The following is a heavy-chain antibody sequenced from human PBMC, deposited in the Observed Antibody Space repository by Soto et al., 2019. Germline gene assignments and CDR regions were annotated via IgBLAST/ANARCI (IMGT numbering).Heavy chain of an antibody. V-gene: IGHV1-18*01. CDR1: GYTFTNYG. Sequence: QVQLVQSGAEVKKPGASVKVSCKASGYTFTNYGISWVRQAPGQGLEWMGWISAYIGNTNSAQKFQGRVIMTTDTSTSTAYMGLRSLSSDDTAVYYCARDWGYSSSSSFDNWGQGTLVTVSS. D-gene: IGHD5-18*01. CDR2: ISAYIGNT. J-gene: IGHJ4*02. CDR3: ARDWGYSSSSSFDN.